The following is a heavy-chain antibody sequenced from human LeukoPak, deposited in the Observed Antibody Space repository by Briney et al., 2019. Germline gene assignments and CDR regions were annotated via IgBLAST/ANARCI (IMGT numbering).Heavy chain of an antibody. J-gene: IGHJ4*02. V-gene: IGHV1-2*02. Sequence: ASVKVSCKASGYTFTGYYMHWVRQAHGQGLEWMGWINPNSGGTNYAQKFQGRVTMTRDTSISTAYMELSRLRSDDTAVYYCARGYSGFGVNYFDYWGQGTLVTVSS. CDR2: INPNSGGT. CDR3: ARGYSGFGVNYFDY. D-gene: IGHD5-12*01. CDR1: GYTFTGYY.